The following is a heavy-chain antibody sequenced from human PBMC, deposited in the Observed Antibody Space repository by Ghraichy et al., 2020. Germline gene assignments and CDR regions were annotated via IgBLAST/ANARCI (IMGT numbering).Heavy chain of an antibody. V-gene: IGHV3-48*02. D-gene: IGHD1-14*01. CDR1: GSAFGSYN. CDR3: ARRHSSFSQNQYKGSDY. J-gene: IGHJ4*02. Sequence: GESLNISCAVSGSAFGSYNMNWVRQAPGKALEWVSYISTSSSIIYYADSVKGRFTISRDDAKSSLYLQMNRQKDEDTAGYYCARRHSSFSQNQYKGSDYLGRGTRVTVSS. CDR2: ISTSSSII.